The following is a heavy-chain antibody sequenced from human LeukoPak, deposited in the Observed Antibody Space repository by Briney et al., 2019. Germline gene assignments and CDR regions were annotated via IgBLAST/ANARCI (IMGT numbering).Heavy chain of an antibody. J-gene: IGHJ4*02. CDR1: GGSIRSYY. Sequence: SETLSLTCTVSGGSIRSYYWSWIRQPPGKGLEWIGYIYYSGTTNYNPSLKSRVTMSVDTSKNQFSLKLSSVTAADTAVYYCARRADDSSGYYPYWGQGTLVTVSS. CDR2: IYYSGTT. CDR3: ARRADDSSGYYPY. V-gene: IGHV4-59*08. D-gene: IGHD3-22*01.